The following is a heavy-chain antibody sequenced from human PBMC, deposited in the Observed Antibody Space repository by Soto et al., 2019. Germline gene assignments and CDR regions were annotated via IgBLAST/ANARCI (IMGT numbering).Heavy chain of an antibody. J-gene: IGHJ4*02. CDR1: GGSIRSYY. CDR3: ARAAPGYSYHFPY. CDR2: IYYSGSA. V-gene: IGHV4-59*01. D-gene: IGHD5-18*01. Sequence: QVQLQESGPGLVKPSETLSLTCTVSGGSIRSYYWSWIRQPPGKGLEWIGYIYYSGSANSNPSLRRRVTISIDTSKNQFSLKLSSVTAADTAVYYCARAAPGYSYHFPYWGQGALVTVSS.